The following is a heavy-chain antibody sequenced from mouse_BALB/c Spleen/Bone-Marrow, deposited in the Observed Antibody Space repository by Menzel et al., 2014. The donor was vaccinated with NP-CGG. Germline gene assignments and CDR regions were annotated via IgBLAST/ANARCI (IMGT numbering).Heavy chain of an antibody. CDR1: GFDFSRYW. J-gene: IGHJ4*01. CDR3: ARTAYYAMDY. V-gene: IGHV4-2*02. CDR2: INPGGSTI. Sequence: EVKLVESGGGLVQPGGSLNLSCAASGFDFSRYWMSWARQAPGKGQEWIGEINPGGSTINYTPSLKDKFIISRDNAKNTLYLQMSKVRSEDTALYYCARTAYYAMDYWGQGTSVTVSS.